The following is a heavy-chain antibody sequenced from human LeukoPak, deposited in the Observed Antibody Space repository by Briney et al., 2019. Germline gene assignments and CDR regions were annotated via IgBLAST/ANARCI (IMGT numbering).Heavy chain of an antibody. CDR3: AREDTVPEDVFDY. V-gene: IGHV1-2*02. CDR1: GYTFTGYY. CDR2: INPNSGGT. Sequence: GSVRVSCKASGYTFTGYYMHWVRQAPGQGLEWMGWINPNSGGTNYAQKFQGRVTMTRDTSISAAYMELSRLRSDDTAVYYCAREDTVPEDVFDYWGQGTMTILFS. J-gene: IGHJ4*02. D-gene: IGHD5-18*01.